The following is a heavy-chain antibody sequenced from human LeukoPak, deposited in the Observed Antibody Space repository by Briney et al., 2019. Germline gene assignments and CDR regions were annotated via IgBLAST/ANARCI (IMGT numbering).Heavy chain of an antibody. D-gene: IGHD2/OR15-2a*01. V-gene: IGHV1-69*04. CDR2: LIPIFGIA. CDR1: GGTFSSYA. CDR3: ARDSVSYYYGMDV. Sequence: ASVKVSCKASGGTFSSYAISWVRQAPGQGLEWMGRLIPIFGIANYAQKFQGRVTITADKSTSTAYMELSSLRSEDTAVYYCARDSVSYYYGMDVWGQGTTVTVSS. J-gene: IGHJ6*02.